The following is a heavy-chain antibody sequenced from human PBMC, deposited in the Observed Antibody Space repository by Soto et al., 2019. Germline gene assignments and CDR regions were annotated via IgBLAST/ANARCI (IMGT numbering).Heavy chain of an antibody. D-gene: IGHD3-22*01. CDR3: ARQLEYSYDNSGYFYSDY. CDR1: GYRFTSYW. Sequence: GASLKVSCEGSGYRFTSYWIGWVRQMPGKGLEWMGIIYPGDSNTRYSTSFQGQVTISVDKSISTAFLQWSSLKASDTAMYYCARQLEYSYDNSGYFYSDYWGQGTRVTVSS. J-gene: IGHJ4*02. CDR2: IYPGDSNT. V-gene: IGHV5-51*01.